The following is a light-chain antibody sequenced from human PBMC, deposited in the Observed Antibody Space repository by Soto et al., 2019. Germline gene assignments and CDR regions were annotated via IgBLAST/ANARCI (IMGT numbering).Light chain of an antibody. CDR1: SSDVGSYNR. V-gene: IGLV2-18*01. CDR3: SLYTSSSTYVV. CDR2: EVS. Sequence: QPVLTQPPSVSGSPGQSVTISCTGTSSDVGSYNRVSWYQQPPGTAPKLMIYEVSNRPSGVPDRFSGSKSGNTASLTISGLQAEDEADYYCSLYTSSSTYVVFGGGTKVTFL. J-gene: IGLJ2*01.